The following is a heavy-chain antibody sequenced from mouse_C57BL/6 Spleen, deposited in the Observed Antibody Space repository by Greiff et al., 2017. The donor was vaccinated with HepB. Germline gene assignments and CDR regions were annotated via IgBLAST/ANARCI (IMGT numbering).Heavy chain of an antibody. CDR3: ARGDDYWYFDV. CDR1: GYTFTDYN. Sequence: VQLQQSGPELVKPGASVKILCKAFGYTFTDYNMDRVKQSHGKSLEWIGDINPNNGGTIYNQKFKGKATLTVDKTSITAYMELRSLTSEDTAVYYCARGDDYWYFDVWGTGTTVTVSS. J-gene: IGHJ1*03. V-gene: IGHV1-18*01. CDR2: INPNNGGT. D-gene: IGHD2-3*01.